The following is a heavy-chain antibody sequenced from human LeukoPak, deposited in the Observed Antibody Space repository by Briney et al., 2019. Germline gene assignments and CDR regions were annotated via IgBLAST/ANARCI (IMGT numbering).Heavy chain of an antibody. D-gene: IGHD3-22*01. J-gene: IGHJ6*03. Sequence: GGSLRLSCAASGFTFSSYAMHWVRQAPGKGLEWVAVISYDGSNKYYADSVKGRFTISRDNSKNTLYLQMNSLRAEDTAVYYCAKSYYDSSGQFYYYYYYMDVWGKGTTVTISS. CDR3: AKSYYDSSGQFYYYYYYMDV. CDR2: ISYDGSNK. CDR1: GFTFSSYA. V-gene: IGHV3-30*04.